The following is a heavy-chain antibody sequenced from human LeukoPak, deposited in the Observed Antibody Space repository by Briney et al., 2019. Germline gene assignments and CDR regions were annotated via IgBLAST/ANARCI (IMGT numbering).Heavy chain of an antibody. J-gene: IGHJ4*02. CDR3: ARSSLAVYFNC. CDR2: IFTRGTT. V-gene: IGHV4-61*09. Sequence: PSETLSLTCTVSGGSISSGSYYWNWIRQPAGKGLEWLGNIFTRGTTNYNASLDSRLTISLDTARNQFSLSLRSVTAADTAIYFCARSSLAVYFNCWGQGTLVTASS. CDR1: GGSISSGSYY. D-gene: IGHD6-19*01.